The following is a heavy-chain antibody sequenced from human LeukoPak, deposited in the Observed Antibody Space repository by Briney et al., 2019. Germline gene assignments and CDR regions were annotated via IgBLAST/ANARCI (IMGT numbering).Heavy chain of an antibody. J-gene: IGHJ4*02. CDR2: ISSSSSYI. Sequence: GGSLRLSCAASGFTLSSYSMNWVRQAPGKGLEWVSSISSSSSYIYYADSVKGRFTISRDNAKNSLYLQMNSLRAEDTALYYCAKDHGTTVTQFDYWGQGTLVTVSS. CDR1: GFTLSSYS. D-gene: IGHD4-17*01. CDR3: AKDHGTTVTQFDY. V-gene: IGHV3-21*04.